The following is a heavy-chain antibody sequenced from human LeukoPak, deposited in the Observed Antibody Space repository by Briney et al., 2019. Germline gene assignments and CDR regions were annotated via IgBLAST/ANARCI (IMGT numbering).Heavy chain of an antibody. CDR3: ARDTSYYGSGSLGGVSYYYYYMDV. D-gene: IGHD3-10*01. V-gene: IGHV3-30*04. Sequence: GGSLRLSCAASGFTFSSYAMHWVRQAPGKGLEWVAVISYDGSNKYYADSVKGRFTISRDNSKNTLYLQMNSLRAEDTAVYYCARDTSYYGSGSLGGVSYYYYYMDVWGKGTTVTISS. CDR1: GFTFSSYA. J-gene: IGHJ6*03. CDR2: ISYDGSNK.